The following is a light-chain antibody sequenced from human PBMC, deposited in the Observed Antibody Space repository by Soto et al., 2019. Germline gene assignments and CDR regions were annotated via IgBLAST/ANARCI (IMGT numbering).Light chain of an antibody. CDR3: SARDDSLSGVV. J-gene: IGLJ2*01. Sequence: SVLTQPPSASGTPGQRVTISCSGSSSNIGSNHVYWYQQFPGTAPKLLMYRSDQRPSGVPGRFSGSKSGTSASLAISGLRSDDEADYYCSARDDSLSGVVFGGGTKLTVL. V-gene: IGLV1-47*01. CDR2: RSD. CDR1: SSNIGSNH.